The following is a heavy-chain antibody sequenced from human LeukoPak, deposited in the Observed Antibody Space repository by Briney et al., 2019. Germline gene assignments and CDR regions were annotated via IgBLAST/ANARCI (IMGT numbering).Heavy chain of an antibody. V-gene: IGHV3-74*01. J-gene: IGHJ4*02. D-gene: IGHD6-6*01. CDR1: GFTFSSYW. CDR2: INSDGSST. Sequence: PGGSLRLSCAASGFTFSSYWMHWVRQAPGKGLVWVSRINSDGSSTSYADSVKGRFTISRDNAKNTLYLQMNSLRAEDTAVYYCARLTQLARGRYWGQGTLVTVSS. CDR3: ARLTQLARGRY.